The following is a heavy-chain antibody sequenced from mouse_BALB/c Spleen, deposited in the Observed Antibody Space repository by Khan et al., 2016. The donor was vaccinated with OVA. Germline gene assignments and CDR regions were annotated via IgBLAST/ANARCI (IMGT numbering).Heavy chain of an antibody. V-gene: IGHV3-2*02. Sequence: EVQLQESGPGLVKPSQSLSLTCTVTGYSITSGYAWNWIRQFPGNKLEWMGYIRYSGITSYTPSLKSRISITRDTSKNQVFLQFTSVTTEDTATYYCARVNYYGYYFDYWGQGTTLTVSS. D-gene: IGHD1-1*01. CDR1: GYSITSGYA. CDR3: ARVNYYGYYFDY. CDR2: IRYSGIT. J-gene: IGHJ2*01.